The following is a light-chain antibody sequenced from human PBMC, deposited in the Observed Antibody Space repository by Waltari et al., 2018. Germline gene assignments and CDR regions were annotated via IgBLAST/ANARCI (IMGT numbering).Light chain of an antibody. CDR3: SSYAGSNNYV. CDR2: EVS. J-gene: IGLJ1*01. V-gene: IGLV2-8*01. Sequence: QSALTQPPSASGSPGQSVTIPCTGTSSAVGRSNSFSVYQQHPGKAPKLMIYEVSKRPSGVPDRFSGSKSGNTASLTVSGLQAEDEADYYCSSYAGSNNYVFGTGTKVTVL. CDR1: SSAVGRSNS.